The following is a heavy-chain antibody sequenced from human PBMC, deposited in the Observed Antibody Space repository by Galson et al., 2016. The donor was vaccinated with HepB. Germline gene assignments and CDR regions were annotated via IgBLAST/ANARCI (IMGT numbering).Heavy chain of an antibody. V-gene: IGHV6-1*01. CDR2: THYTSKWYN. J-gene: IGHJ6*02. CDR1: GDSVSNKSAT. CDR3: ARDRRVTCTGGRCYYYGMDV. Sequence: CAISGDSVSNKSATWNWIRQSPSRGLEWLGRTHYTSKWYNDYAESVKSRIIINPDTPKNQFSLQLNSVTPEDTAVYFCARDRRVTCTGGRCYYYGMDVWGQGTTVTVSS. D-gene: IGHD2-8*02.